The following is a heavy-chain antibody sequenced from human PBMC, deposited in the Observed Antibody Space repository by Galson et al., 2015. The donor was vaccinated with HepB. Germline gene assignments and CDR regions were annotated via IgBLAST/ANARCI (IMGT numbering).Heavy chain of an antibody. Sequence: SLRLSCAASGFTFSNYWMNWARQAPGKGLEWVAAIRQEGSEKWYVDSVKGRFAISRDNGKNSLYLEMNSLRVEDTAIYHCASTNAFDYWGQGTLVTVSS. CDR1: GFTFSNYW. J-gene: IGHJ4*02. CDR3: ASTNAFDY. V-gene: IGHV3-7*01. CDR2: IRQEGSEK.